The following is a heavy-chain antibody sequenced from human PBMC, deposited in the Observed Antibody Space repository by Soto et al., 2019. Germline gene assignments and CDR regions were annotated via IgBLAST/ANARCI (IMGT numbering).Heavy chain of an antibody. J-gene: IGHJ4*02. CDR1: GVSISSYF. D-gene: IGHD6-19*01. CDR3: ARVGSDWPIDY. V-gene: IGHV4-59*01. CDR2: IYYNGNT. Sequence: SETLSLTCTFSGVSISSYFWSWIRQPPGKGLEWIGYIYYNGNTNYNPSLKSRVTISVETSKNQFSLKLSSATAADTAVYYCARVGSDWPIDYWGQGTLVTVSS.